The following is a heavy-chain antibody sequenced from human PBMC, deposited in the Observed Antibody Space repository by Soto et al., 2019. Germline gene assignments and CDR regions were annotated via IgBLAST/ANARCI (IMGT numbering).Heavy chain of an antibody. D-gene: IGHD6-6*01. CDR1: GGSISSSSYY. Sequence: PSETLSLTCTVSGGSISSSSYYWGWIRQPPGKGLEWIGSIYYSGSTYYNPSLKSRVTISVDTSKNQFSLKLSSVTAADTAVYYCASLGYGSSSNYYYYYGMDVWGQGTRVTVP. J-gene: IGHJ6*02. CDR3: ASLGYGSSSNYYYYYGMDV. CDR2: IYYSGST. V-gene: IGHV4-39*01.